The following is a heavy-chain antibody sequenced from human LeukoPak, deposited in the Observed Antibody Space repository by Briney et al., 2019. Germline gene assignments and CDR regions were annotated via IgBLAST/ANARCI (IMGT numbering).Heavy chain of an antibody. CDR3: AAGYCSGARCQGFDGYYMRV. J-gene: IGHJ6*04. D-gene: IGHD2-15*01. CDR1: GGTFSMYA. V-gene: IGHV1-69*13. CDR2: IIPLFGTI. Sequence: SVKVSCKASGGTFSMYAISWVRQAPGQGLEWMGGIIPLFGTIEYAQRFQDRVTIIADESTGTVYMDVTSLRSDDTAVYYCAAGYCSGARCQGFDGYYMRVWGTGTTVTVSP.